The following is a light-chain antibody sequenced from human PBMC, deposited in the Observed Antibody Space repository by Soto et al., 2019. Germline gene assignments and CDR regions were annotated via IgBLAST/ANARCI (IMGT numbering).Light chain of an antibody. Sequence: QSALTQPASVSGSPGQSITISCTGTSSDVGGYNYVSWYQQHPGKAPKLMIYEVSNRPSGVSNRFSGSKSGNTASLTISGLEAEDEADYYCSSYTSSSTLVFAGGPKLTDL. V-gene: IGLV2-14*01. CDR1: SSDVGGYNY. J-gene: IGLJ2*01. CDR3: SSYTSSSTLV. CDR2: EVS.